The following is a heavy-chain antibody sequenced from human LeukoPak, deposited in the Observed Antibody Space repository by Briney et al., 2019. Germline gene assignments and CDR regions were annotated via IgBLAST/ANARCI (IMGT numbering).Heavy chain of an antibody. D-gene: IGHD4-17*01. CDR3: AKGSVTLYGDCIDY. V-gene: IGHV3-23*01. J-gene: IGHJ4*02. Sequence: GGSLRLSCAASGFTFSNYVTSWVRQAPGKGLEWVSGIRGSGGSTYYADSVKGRFTISRDNSKNTLYLQMNSLRAEDTAVYYCAKGSVTLYGDCIDYWGQGTLVTVSS. CDR2: IRGSGGST. CDR1: GFTFSNYV.